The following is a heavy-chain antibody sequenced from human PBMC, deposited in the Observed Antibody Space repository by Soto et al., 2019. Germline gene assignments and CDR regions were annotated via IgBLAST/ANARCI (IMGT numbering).Heavy chain of an antibody. CDR2: IYPGDSDT. V-gene: IGHV5-51*01. D-gene: IGHD3-9*01. Sequence: GESLKISCKGSGYSFTSYWIGWVRQMPGKGLEWMGIIYPGDSDTRYSPSFQGQVTISADKSISTAYLQWSSLKASDTAMYYCARLGDYDILTGYYYFDYWGQGTLVTISS. CDR3: ARLGDYDILTGYYYFDY. J-gene: IGHJ4*02. CDR1: GYSFTSYW.